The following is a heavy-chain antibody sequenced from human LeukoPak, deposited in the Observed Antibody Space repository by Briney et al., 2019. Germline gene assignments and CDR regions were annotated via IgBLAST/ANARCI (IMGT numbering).Heavy chain of an antibody. CDR2: INPSGGST. Sequence: ASVKVSCKASGYTFTSYYMHWVRQAPGQGLEWMGIINPSGGSTSYAQKFQGRVTMTRDTSTSTVYMELSSLRAEDTAVYYCAVVTRGSPGDYWGQGTLVTVSS. V-gene: IGHV1-46*01. D-gene: IGHD4-23*01. CDR1: GYTFTSYY. CDR3: AVVTRGSPGDY. J-gene: IGHJ4*02.